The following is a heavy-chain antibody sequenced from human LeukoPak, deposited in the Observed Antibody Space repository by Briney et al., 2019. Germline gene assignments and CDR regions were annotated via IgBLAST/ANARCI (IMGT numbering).Heavy chain of an antibody. V-gene: IGHV1-18*01. CDR3: ARQSFGSGSRDDALDI. J-gene: IGHJ3*02. Sequence: ASVKVSCKASGYTFTNYGISWVRQAPGQGLEWMGWISAYNGNTNYAQKLQGRVTMTTDTSTSTAYMEVRSLRSDDTAMYYCARQSFGSGSRDDALDIWGQGTVVTGSS. CDR2: ISAYNGNT. CDR1: GYTFTNYG. D-gene: IGHD3-10*01.